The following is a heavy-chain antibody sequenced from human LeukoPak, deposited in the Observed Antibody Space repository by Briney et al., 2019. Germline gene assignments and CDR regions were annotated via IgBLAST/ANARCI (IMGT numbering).Heavy chain of an antibody. J-gene: IGHJ6*03. CDR1: GYTLTGYY. CDR3: ASSTVTTPNYYYYYYMDV. CDR2: INPYTGDT. D-gene: IGHD4-17*01. Sequence: ASVKVSCKASGYTLTGYYIHWVRQAPGQGLEWMGWINPYTGDTNSAQKFQGRVTMTRDTSISTAYMELSRLTSDDTAVYYCASSTVTTPNYYYYYYMDVWGKGTTVTVSS. V-gene: IGHV1-2*02.